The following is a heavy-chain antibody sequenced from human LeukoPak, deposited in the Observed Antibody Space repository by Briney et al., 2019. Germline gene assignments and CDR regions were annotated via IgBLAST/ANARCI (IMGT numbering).Heavy chain of an antibody. CDR2: IYYSGST. J-gene: IGHJ4*02. D-gene: IGHD3-9*01. Sequence: SETLSLTCTVSGGSISSYYWSWIRQPPGKGLEWIGYIYYSGSTNYNPSLKSRVTISVDTSKNQFSLKLSSVTAADTAVYYCARRPLRYFLYYFDYWGQGTLVTVSS. V-gene: IGHV4-59*12. CDR1: GGSISSYY. CDR3: ARRPLRYFLYYFDY.